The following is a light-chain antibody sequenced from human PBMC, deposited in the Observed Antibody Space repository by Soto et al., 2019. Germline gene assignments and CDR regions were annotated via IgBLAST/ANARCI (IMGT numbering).Light chain of an antibody. Sequence: QSVLTQPPSVSGAPGQRVTISCTGSSSNIGAGYVVHWYQQLPGAAPKLLTFSNNNRFFGVPDRFSGSKSGTSASLAITGLQAEDEADYYCQSYDNNSDYVFGTGTKVTVL. CDR1: SSNIGAGYV. V-gene: IGLV1-40*01. CDR2: SNN. CDR3: QSYDNNSDYV. J-gene: IGLJ1*01.